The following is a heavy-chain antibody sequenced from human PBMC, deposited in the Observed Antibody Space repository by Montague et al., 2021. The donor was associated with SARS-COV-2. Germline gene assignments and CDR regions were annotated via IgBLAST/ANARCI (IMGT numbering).Heavy chain of an antibody. J-gene: IGHJ4*02. Sequence: SLRLSCAASGFTFSSYAMSWVRQAPGKGLEWVSLIYSGSSRAYYGDSVKGRFTISRDDSKSILYLEMRSLRAEDTALYYCAKSIGHFYASGSYLYEYWGQGTLVTVSS. D-gene: IGHD3-10*01. CDR1: GFTFSSYA. CDR2: IYSGSSRA. CDR3: AKSIGHFYASGSYLYEY. V-gene: IGHV3-23*03.